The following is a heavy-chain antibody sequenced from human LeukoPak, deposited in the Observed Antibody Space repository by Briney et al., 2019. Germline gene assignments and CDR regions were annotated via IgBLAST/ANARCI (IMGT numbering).Heavy chain of an antibody. CDR2: ISGSGGSR. J-gene: IGHJ4*02. CDR3: AKLREWELPDLFDY. Sequence: GGSPRLSCAASGFTFSTYGMSWVRQAPGKGLEWVSGISGSGGSRFYTDSVKGRFTISRDNPKNTLYLQMNSLRAEDTAVYYCAKLREWELPDLFDYWGQGTLVTVSS. CDR1: GFTFSTYG. V-gene: IGHV3-23*01. D-gene: IGHD1-26*01.